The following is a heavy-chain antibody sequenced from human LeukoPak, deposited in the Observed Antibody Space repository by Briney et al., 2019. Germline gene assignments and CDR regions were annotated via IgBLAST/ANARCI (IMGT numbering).Heavy chain of an antibody. D-gene: IGHD2/OR15-2a*01. CDR1: GASHSSYY. J-gene: IGHJ5*02. Sequence: SETLSLTCSVSGASHSSYYWDWLRQSPGKGLEWIGYISDTGKTDSNPSLKSRVSISLDMSKKQFSLTLRSVTAAGSAVYSCATGYYEPFATWGPGILVTVSS. CDR3: ATGYYEPFAT. V-gene: IGHV4-59*01. CDR2: ISDTGKT.